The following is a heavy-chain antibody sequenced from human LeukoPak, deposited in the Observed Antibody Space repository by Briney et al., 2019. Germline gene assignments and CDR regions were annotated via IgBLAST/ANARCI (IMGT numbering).Heavy chain of an antibody. CDR3: ARLRGSSWIYAFDI. D-gene: IGHD6-13*01. Sequence: ASVKVSCKASGYTFTGYCMHWVRQAPGQGLEWMGRINPNSGGTNYAQKFQGRVTMTRDTSISTAYMELSRLRSDDTAVYYCARLRGSSWIYAFDIWGQGTMVTVSS. J-gene: IGHJ3*02. CDR2: INPNSGGT. CDR1: GYTFTGYC. V-gene: IGHV1-2*06.